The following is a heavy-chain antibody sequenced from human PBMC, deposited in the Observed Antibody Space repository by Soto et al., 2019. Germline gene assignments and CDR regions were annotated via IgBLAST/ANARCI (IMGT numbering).Heavy chain of an antibody. J-gene: IGHJ5*02. D-gene: IGHD6-19*01. CDR3: AKDQLGGAVAVPFFDP. Sequence: GGSLRLSCAASGFNFDDYAMHWVRQAPGKGLEWVSGITWNSGNLGYADSVKGRFTISRDNARNSLYLQMNSLRPEDTAIYYCAKDQLGGAVAVPFFDPWGQGALVTVSS. CDR2: ITWNSGNL. CDR1: GFNFDDYA. V-gene: IGHV3-9*01.